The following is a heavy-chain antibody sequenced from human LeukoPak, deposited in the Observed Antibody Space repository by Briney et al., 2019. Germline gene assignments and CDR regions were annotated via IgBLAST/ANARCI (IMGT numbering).Heavy chain of an antibody. V-gene: IGHV3-30*02. CDR2: IWYDGSNK. CDR3: AKDRAARPGYYYYGMDV. J-gene: IGHJ6*02. D-gene: IGHD6-6*01. Sequence: GGSLRLSCAASGFTFSSFGMHWVRQAPGKGLEWVAVIWYDGSNKYYADSVKGRFTISRDNSKNTLYLQMNSLRAEDTAVYYCAKDRAARPGYYYYGMDVWGQGTTVTVSS. CDR1: GFTFSSFG.